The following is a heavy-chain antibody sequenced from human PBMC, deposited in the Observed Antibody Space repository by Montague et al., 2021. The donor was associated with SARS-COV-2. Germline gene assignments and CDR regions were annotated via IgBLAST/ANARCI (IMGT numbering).Heavy chain of an antibody. D-gene: IGHD6-19*01. J-gene: IGHJ4*02. CDR1: GFSFSFYD. CDR2: ISGTGVST. V-gene: IGHV3-23*01. Sequence: SRRLSCAASGFSFSFYDMTWVRQAPGKGLECISVISGTGVSTHYADSVKGWFTISRDNSRNTLFLQMNSLRAEDTATYFCAKEGGTGWPLDSWGPGTPVTVSS. CDR3: AKEGGTGWPLDS.